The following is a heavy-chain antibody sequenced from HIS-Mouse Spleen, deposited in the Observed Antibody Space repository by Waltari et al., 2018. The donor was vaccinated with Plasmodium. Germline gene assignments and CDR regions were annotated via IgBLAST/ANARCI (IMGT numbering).Heavy chain of an antibody. CDR3: ARRSILYDDILTGSEYFQH. V-gene: IGHV1-2*02. CDR2: INPNSGGT. CDR1: GYTFTGYY. J-gene: IGHJ1*01. D-gene: IGHD3-9*01. Sequence: QVQLVQSGAEVKKPGASVKVSCKASGYTFTGYYMHWVRQAPGQGLEWMGWINPNSGGTNYAQKFQGRVTMTRDTSISTAYMELSRLRSDDTAVYYCARRSILYDDILTGSEYFQHWGQGTLVTVSS.